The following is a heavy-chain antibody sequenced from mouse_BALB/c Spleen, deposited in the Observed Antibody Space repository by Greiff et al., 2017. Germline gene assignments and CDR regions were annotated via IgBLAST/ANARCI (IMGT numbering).Heavy chain of an antibody. Sequence: VQLQESGPGLVAPSQSLSITCTVSGFSLTSYGVHWVRQPPGKGLEWLGVIWAGGSTNYNSALMSRLSISKDNSKSQVFLKMNSLQTDDTAMYYCARDRTWGYFDVWGAGTTVTVSS. CDR2: IWAGGST. CDR1: GFSLTSYG. CDR3: ARDRTWGYFDV. V-gene: IGHV2-9*02. J-gene: IGHJ1*01.